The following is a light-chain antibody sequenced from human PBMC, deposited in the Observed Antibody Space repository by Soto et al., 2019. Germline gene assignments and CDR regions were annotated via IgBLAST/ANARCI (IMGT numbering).Light chain of an antibody. V-gene: IGKV3D-15*01. Sequence: ETVMTQSPATLSVSPGERATLSCRASQSVSTKLAWYQQKPGQAPRLLIYGASTRATGIPARFSRSGSRTEFTLTLSSLQSEDLAVYYCQQDDDWPPITFGQGTRLEIK. CDR3: QQDDDWPPIT. CDR2: GAS. J-gene: IGKJ5*01. CDR1: QSVSTK.